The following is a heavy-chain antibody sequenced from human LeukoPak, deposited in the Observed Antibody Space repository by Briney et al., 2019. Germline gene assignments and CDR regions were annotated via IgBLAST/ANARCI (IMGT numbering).Heavy chain of an antibody. CDR3: ARDGGYSNPYYYYYYYMDV. J-gene: IGHJ6*03. CDR2: LYYSGST. Sequence: SETLPLTCTVSGGSINNNNYYWGWIRRPPGKGLEWIGSLYYSGSTYYNPSLESRVTISVDTSKNQFSLRLSSVTAADTAVYYCARDGGYSNPYYYYYYYMDVWGKGTTVTVSS. CDR1: GGSINNNNYY. D-gene: IGHD4-11*01. V-gene: IGHV4-39*07.